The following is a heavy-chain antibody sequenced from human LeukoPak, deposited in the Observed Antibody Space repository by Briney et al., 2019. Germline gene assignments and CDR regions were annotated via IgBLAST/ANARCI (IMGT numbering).Heavy chain of an antibody. J-gene: IGHJ4*02. CDR2: IKEDGSEK. V-gene: IGHV3-7*01. Sequence: PGESLRLSCAASGFAFSTYWMTCVRQAPGKGLEWVANIKEDGSEKYYVDSVKGRFTISRDNVKNSLYLQITSLRADETAVYYCARGDRRFEYWGQGTLVTVSS. CDR3: ARGDRRFEY. CDR1: GFAFSTYW. D-gene: IGHD2-21*01.